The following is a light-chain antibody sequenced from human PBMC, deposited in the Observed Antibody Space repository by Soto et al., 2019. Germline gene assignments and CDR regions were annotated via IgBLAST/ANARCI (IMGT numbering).Light chain of an antibody. CDR1: AGAVTSVHY. J-gene: IGLJ3*02. CDR3: LVSGSGVRV. Sequence: QAVVTQEPSLTVSPGGTVTLTFGSSAGAVTSVHYSCWFQQKPGQAPRSLIYDTNNKYSWTPARFSGSLLGGKAALTLSGAEPEDEAEYSCLVSGSGVRVFGGGTKLTVL. V-gene: IGLV7-46*01. CDR2: DTN.